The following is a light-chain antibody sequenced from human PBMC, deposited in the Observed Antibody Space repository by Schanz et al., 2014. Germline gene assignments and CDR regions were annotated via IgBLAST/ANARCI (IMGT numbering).Light chain of an antibody. CDR3: QQYGSSVYT. CDR2: GVS. Sequence: EVVLTQSPATLSLSPGERATLSCRASQSVSSYLAWYQHIPGQAPRLLIYGVSTRATGIPARFSGSGSGTDFTLTISRLEPEDFAVYYCQQYGSSVYTFGQGTKLEIK. J-gene: IGKJ2*01. CDR1: QSVSSY. V-gene: IGKV3-20*01.